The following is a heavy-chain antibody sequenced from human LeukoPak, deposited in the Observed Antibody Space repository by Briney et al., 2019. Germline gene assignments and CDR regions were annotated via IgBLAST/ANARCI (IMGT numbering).Heavy chain of an antibody. CDR1: GYTFTGYY. J-gene: IGHJ5*02. V-gene: IGHV1-2*02. Sequence: ASVKVSCKASGYTFTGYYVHWVRQAPGQGLEWMGWINPNSGGTNYAQKFQGRVTMTRDTSISTAYMELSRLRSDDTAVYYCAREYCSGGSCYSGFDPWGQGTLVTVSS. CDR3: AREYCSGGSCYSGFDP. D-gene: IGHD2-15*01. CDR2: INPNSGGT.